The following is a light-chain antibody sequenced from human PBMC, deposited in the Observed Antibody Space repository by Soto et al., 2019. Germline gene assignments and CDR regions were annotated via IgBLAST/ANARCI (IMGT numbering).Light chain of an antibody. CDR1: SSDLGSYNL. V-gene: IGLV2-23*01. CDR3: CSYVGSRTVV. CDR2: EGT. Sequence: QSVLTQPASVSGSPGQSITISCTGTSSDLGSYNLVSWYQQHPGKAPKLMIYEGTKRPSGVSNRFSGSKSGNTASLTISGLQAEDEADYYCCSYVGSRTVVFGGGTKLTVL. J-gene: IGLJ2*01.